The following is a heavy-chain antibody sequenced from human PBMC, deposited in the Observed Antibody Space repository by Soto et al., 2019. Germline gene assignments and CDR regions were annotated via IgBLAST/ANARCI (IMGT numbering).Heavy chain of an antibody. Sequence: EVQLVESGGGLVQPGGSLKLSCVGSGFIFGGSAIHWVRQASGKGLEWVGRIRSRANNYATSSAVSVRGRFTFSQDDSKNTAYLQMNTLKTDDTAVYYCCRGQGAPIGDYYYHGLDVWGQGTPVTVS. V-gene: IGHV3-73*02. CDR2: IRSRANNYAT. CDR3: CRGQGAPIGDYYYHGLDV. J-gene: IGHJ6*02. D-gene: IGHD2-2*02. CDR1: GFIFGGSA.